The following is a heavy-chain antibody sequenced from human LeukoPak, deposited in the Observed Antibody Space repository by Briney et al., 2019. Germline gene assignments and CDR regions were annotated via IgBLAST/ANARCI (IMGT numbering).Heavy chain of an antibody. CDR3: AKDIEFIVGATDY. J-gene: IGHJ4*02. CDR2: ISGSGGST. Sequence: PGRSLRLSCAASGFTFSSYAMSWVRQAPGKGLEWVSAISGSGGSTYYADSVKGRFTISRDNSKNTLYLQMNSLRAEDTAVYYCAKDIEFIVGATDYWGQGTLVTVSS. CDR1: GFTFSSYA. V-gene: IGHV3-23*01. D-gene: IGHD1-26*01.